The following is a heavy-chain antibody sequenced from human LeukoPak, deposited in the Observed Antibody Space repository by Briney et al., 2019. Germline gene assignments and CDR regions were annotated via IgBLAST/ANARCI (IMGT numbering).Heavy chain of an antibody. CDR3: ARLNSGYDIRFDY. Sequence: KSSETLSLTCTVSGGSVSSGSYYWSWIRQPPGKGLEWIGYIYYSGSTNYNPFLKSRVTISVDTSKNQFSLKLSSVTAADTAVYYCARLNSGYDIRFDYWGQGTLVTVSS. CDR1: GGSVSSGSYY. J-gene: IGHJ4*02. CDR2: IYYSGST. D-gene: IGHD5-12*01. V-gene: IGHV4-61*01.